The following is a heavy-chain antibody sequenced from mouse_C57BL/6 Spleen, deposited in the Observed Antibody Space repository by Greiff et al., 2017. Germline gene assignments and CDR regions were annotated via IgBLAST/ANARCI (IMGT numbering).Heavy chain of an antibody. CDR3: ARGRVLLRSSYYFDY. D-gene: IGHD1-1*01. Sequence: VQLQQPGAELVKPGASVKMSCKASGYTFTSYWITWVKQRPGQGLEWIGDIYPGSGSTNYNEKFKSKATLTVDTSSSTAYMQLSSLTSEDSAVYYSARGRVLLRSSYYFDYWGQGTTLTVSS. CDR2: IYPGSGST. J-gene: IGHJ2*01. CDR1: GYTFTSYW. V-gene: IGHV1-55*01.